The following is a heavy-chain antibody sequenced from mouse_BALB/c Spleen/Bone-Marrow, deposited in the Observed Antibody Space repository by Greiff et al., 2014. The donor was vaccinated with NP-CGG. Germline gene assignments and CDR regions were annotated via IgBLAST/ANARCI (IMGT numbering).Heavy chain of an antibody. J-gene: IGHJ2*01. CDR1: GFTFSSYA. CDR2: ISSGGSYT. V-gene: IGHV5-9-4*01. Sequence: DVKLVESGGGLVKPGGSLKLSCAASGFTFSSYAMSWVRQSPEKRLEWVAEISSGGSYTYYPDTVTGRFTISRDNAKNTLYLEMRSLRTENSDRYYCGRGGNYLDYWGQGTTLTVSS. CDR3: GRGGNYLDY.